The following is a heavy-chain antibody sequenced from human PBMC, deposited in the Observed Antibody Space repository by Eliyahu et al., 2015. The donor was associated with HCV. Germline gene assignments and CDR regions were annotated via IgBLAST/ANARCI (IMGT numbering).Heavy chain of an antibody. Sequence: QVQLVESGGGVVQPGGXLRXSCAXSGFTFSYFAMYWVRQAPGEGLKWVSFIRSDGNDKFYTGSVKGRFTVSRDNFRETLYLQMDSLRPEDTAMYYCXXAKGRTTFSEPIEYWGQGALVTVSS. J-gene: IGHJ4*02. CDR1: GFTFSYFA. V-gene: IGHV3-30*02. D-gene: IGHD1/OR15-1a*01. CDR2: IRSDGNDK. CDR3: XXAKGRTTFSEPIEY.